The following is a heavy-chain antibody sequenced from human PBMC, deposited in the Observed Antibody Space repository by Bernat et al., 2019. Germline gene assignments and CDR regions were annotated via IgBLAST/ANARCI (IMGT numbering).Heavy chain of an antibody. V-gene: IGHV3-15*07. J-gene: IGHJ4*02. D-gene: IGHD3-22*01. Sequence: EVQLVESGGGLVKPGESLRLSCAASGFNFNNAWMNWVRQAPGKGPEWVGRITSKADDGTTDYAAPVKGRFTISRDDSKNTLYLQMNSLKTEDTAVYYCATARGYFDKSGYLVSIGGAGCDYWGQGTLVTVSS. CDR2: ITSKADDGTT. CDR3: ATARGYFDKSGYLVSIGGAGCDY. CDR1: GFNFNNAW.